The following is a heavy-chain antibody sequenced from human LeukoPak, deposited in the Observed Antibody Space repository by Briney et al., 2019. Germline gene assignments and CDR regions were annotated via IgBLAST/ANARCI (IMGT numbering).Heavy chain of an antibody. V-gene: IGHV4-61*02. CDR2: ILSSGST. D-gene: IGHD1-26*01. CDR3: ATRVGGNAFDI. CDR1: HGSISSGSYH. J-gene: IGHJ3*02. Sequence: PSETLSLTCTVSHGSISSGSYHWSWFRQPAGKGLEWIGRILSSGSTNSNPSLKSRVTISLDTSKKQFSLDLISVTAADTAAYYCATRVGGNAFDIWGQGTMVTVSS.